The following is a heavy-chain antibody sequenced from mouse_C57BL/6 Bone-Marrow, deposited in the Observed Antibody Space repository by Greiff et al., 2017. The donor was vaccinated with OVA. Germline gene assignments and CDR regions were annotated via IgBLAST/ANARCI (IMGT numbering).Heavy chain of an antibody. Sequence: EVKLVESGPGLVKPSQSLSLTCSVTGYSITSGYYWNWIRQFPGNKLEWMGYISYDGSNNYNPSLKNRISITRDTSKNQFFLKLNSVTTEDTATYYCAIKLGSAYWGQGTLVTVSA. J-gene: IGHJ3*01. V-gene: IGHV3-6*01. D-gene: IGHD4-1*01. CDR2: ISYDGSN. CDR3: AIKLGSAY. CDR1: GYSITSGYY.